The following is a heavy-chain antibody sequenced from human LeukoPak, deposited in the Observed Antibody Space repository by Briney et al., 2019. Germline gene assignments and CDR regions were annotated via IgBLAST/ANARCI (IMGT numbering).Heavy chain of an antibody. D-gene: IGHD6-13*01. J-gene: IGHJ4*02. V-gene: IGHV4-4*02. Sequence: SETLSLTCTVSGDSISNDIWWSWVRQPPGKGLEWIGEIFHSGSTNYNPSLKSRVTISLDKSKNQVALRVDSLTAADTAVYYCAKNAWYCLDYWGQGTLVTVSS. CDR1: GDSISNDIW. CDR3: AKNAWYCLDY. CDR2: IFHSGST.